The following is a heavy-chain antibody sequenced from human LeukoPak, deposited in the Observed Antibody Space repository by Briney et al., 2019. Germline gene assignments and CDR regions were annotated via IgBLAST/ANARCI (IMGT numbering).Heavy chain of an antibody. Sequence: SETLSLTCAVYGGSFSGYYWSWIRQPPGKGLEWIGEINHSGSTNYNPSLRSRVTISVDTSKNQFSLKLSSVTAADTAVYYCARGRYYYDTRRDFDYWGQGTLVTVSS. CDR2: INHSGST. J-gene: IGHJ4*02. D-gene: IGHD3-22*01. V-gene: IGHV4-34*01. CDR3: ARGRYYYDTRRDFDY. CDR1: GGSFSGYY.